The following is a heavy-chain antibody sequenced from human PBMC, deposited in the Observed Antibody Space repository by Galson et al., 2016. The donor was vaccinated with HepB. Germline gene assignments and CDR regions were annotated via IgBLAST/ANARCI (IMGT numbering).Heavy chain of an antibody. D-gene: IGHD3-10*01. CDR3: ATYNVSLGDYNAFDF. CDR1: GYHFLNYG. V-gene: IGHV1-18*01. J-gene: IGHJ4*02. CDR2: ISTYNGNR. Sequence: SVKVSCKASGYHFLNYGISWVRQAPGQGLEWMGWISTYNGNRKSAQKVQDRVTMTTDTSTGTAYMELRSLTSEDTAVYYCATYNVSLGDYNAFDFWGQGTLDTVSS.